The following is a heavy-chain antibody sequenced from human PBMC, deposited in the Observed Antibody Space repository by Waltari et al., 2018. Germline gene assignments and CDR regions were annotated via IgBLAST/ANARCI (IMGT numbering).Heavy chain of an antibody. J-gene: IGHJ4*02. D-gene: IGHD1-26*01. CDR2: ISSSSSTI. CDR1: GFTFSSYS. V-gene: IGHV3-48*01. CDR3: AREGSWGVRYFDY. Sequence: EVQLVESGGGLVQPGGSLRLSCAASGFTFSSYSMNWVRQAPGKGLEWVSYISSSSSTIYYADSVKGRFTISRDNAKNSLYLQMNSLRAEDTAVYYCAREGSWGVRYFDYWGQGTLVTVSS.